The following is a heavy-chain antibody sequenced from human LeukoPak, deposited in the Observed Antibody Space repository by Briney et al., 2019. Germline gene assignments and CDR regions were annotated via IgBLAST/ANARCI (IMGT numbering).Heavy chain of an antibody. CDR2: IKSKTDGGTT. V-gene: IGHV3-15*01. Sequence: KAGGSLRLSCAASGFTFSSYAMSWVRQAPGKGLEWVGRIKSKTDGGTTDYAAPVKGKFTISRDDSKNTLYLQMNSLKTEDTAVYYCTRFNTVGGQGTLVTVSS. J-gene: IGHJ4*02. D-gene: IGHD4-11*01. CDR3: TRFNTV. CDR1: GFTFSSYA.